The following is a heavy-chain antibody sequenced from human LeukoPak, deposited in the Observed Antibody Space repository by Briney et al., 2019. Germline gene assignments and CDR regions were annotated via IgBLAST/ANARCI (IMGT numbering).Heavy chain of an antibody. D-gene: IGHD4-17*01. CDR2: IYYSGST. V-gene: IGHV4-59*01. J-gene: IGHJ4*02. Sequence: SETLSLTCSVSGGSISSYYWSWIRQPPGKGLEWIGYIYYSGSTNYNPSLKSRVSISVDTSKNQFSLKLSSVTAADTAVYYCARTGSTVTMLYPFDHWGQGTLVTVSS. CDR3: ARTGSTVTMLYPFDH. CDR1: GGSISSYY.